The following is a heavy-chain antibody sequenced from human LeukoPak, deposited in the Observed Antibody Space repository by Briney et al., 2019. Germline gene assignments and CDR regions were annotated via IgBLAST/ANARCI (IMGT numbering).Heavy chain of an antibody. J-gene: IGHJ6*03. D-gene: IGHD4-11*01. Sequence: SETLSLTCTVSGGSISSSSYYWGWIRQPPGKGLEWIGSIYDSGSTYYNPSLKSRVTISVDTSKNQFSLKLSSVTAADTAVYHCARHWYSNYYMDVWGKGTTVTVSS. CDR1: GGSISSSSYY. V-gene: IGHV4-39*01. CDR3: ARHWYSNYYMDV. CDR2: IYDSGST.